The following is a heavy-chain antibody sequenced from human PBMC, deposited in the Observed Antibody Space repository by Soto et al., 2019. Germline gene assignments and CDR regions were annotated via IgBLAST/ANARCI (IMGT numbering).Heavy chain of an antibody. Sequence: EVQLVESGGGLVKPGGSLRLSCAASGVTFSSFSFNWVRQAPGKGLEWVSFILSSSGSIFYADSLKGRFTISRDTAKNSLYLQMNSLQDEDTAVYYCARASGEQLVRRGFYYYYMDVCGKGTTVTVSS. CDR1: GVTFSSFS. CDR2: ILSSSGSI. V-gene: IGHV3-21*01. D-gene: IGHD6-6*01. J-gene: IGHJ6*03. CDR3: ARASGEQLVRRGFYYYYMDV.